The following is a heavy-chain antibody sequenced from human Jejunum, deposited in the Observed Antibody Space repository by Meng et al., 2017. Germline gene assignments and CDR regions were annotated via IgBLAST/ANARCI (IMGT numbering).Heavy chain of an antibody. D-gene: IGHD4-17*01. Sequence: GGSLRLSCEGTGFTFSDYGMSWIRQAPGKGLEWVSSITVSGGGNFHAEFVKDRFSTSRDNSRNTLYLQMNSLRVEDTAVYYGAKDPNGDYLGAFDFWGQGTMVTVSS. V-gene: IGHV3-23*01. CDR2: ITVSGGGN. CDR3: AKDPNGDYLGAFDF. CDR1: GFTFSDYG. J-gene: IGHJ3*01.